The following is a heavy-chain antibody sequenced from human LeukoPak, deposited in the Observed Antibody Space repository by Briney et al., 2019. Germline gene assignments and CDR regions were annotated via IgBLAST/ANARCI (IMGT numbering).Heavy chain of an antibody. D-gene: IGHD4/OR15-4a*01. V-gene: IGHV1-24*01. CDR1: GYTLTELS. CDR2: FDPEEGET. CDR3: ATSLRYYGMDV. J-gene: IGHJ6*02. Sequence: ASVKVSCKVSGYTLTELSMHWVRQAPGIGLEWMGGFDPEEGETIYAQKFQGRVTMTEDTSTDTAYMELSSLRSEDTAVYYCATSLRYYGMDVWGQGTTVTVSS.